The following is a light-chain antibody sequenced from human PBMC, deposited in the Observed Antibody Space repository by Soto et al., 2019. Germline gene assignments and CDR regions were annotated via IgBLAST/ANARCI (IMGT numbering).Light chain of an antibody. J-gene: IGLJ2*01. V-gene: IGLV1-44*01. CDR1: GSNIGSNA. CDR3: ATWDDSLNGYVI. Sequence: QSVLTQPPSASGAPGQSVIISCSGSGSNIGSNAVNWYRQIPGTAPKLLIYSNNERPSGVPDRFSGSKSGTSASLAISGLQSDDGADYYCATWDDSLNGYVIFGGGTKVTVL. CDR2: SNN.